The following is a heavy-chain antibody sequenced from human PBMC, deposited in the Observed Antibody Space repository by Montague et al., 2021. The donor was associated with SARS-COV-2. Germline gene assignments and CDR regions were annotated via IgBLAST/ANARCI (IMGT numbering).Heavy chain of an antibody. CDR2: KYYSGST. J-gene: IGHJ4*02. CDR1: GASISSRSHY. D-gene: IGHD3-3*01. CDR3: ATLPSRITIFGVVQAYYFDY. V-gene: IGHV4-39*01. Sequence: SETLSLTCTVSGASISSRSHYWGWIRQPPGKGLEWIGFKYYSGSTYYNSTLKSRVTISVDTSKNQFSLKLSSVTAAGTAEYYCATLPSRITIFGVVQAYYFDYWGQGTLVTVSS.